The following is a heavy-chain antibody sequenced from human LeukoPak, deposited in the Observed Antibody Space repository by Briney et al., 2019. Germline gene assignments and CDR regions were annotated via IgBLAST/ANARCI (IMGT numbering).Heavy chain of an antibody. V-gene: IGHV4-59*11. CDR2: IYHTGST. CDR3: ARRYYYNLGSFPFDF. Sequence: SETLSLTCTVSGGSFSNHYWSWIRQPPGKGLEWIGYIYHTGSTSYNPSLKSRVTISVDTSKNQFSLNLSSVTAADTAVYYCARRYYYNLGSFPFDFWGQGTLVTVSS. CDR1: GGSFSNHY. J-gene: IGHJ4*02. D-gene: IGHD3-10*01.